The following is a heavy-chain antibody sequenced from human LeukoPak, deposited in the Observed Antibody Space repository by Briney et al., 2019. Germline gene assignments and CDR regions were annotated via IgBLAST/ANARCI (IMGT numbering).Heavy chain of an antibody. CDR2: IRQDSSEK. CDR1: GFTFSSYW. D-gene: IGHD6-6*01. Sequence: GGSLRLSCAASGFTFSSYWMSWVRQAPGKGLEWVDNIRQDSSEKYYVDSVKGRFTISRDNSKNTMYLQMNSLRDEDTVVFYCAKGGPFSTSSQKYFDPWGQGSLVIVS. CDR3: AKGGPFSTSSQKYFDP. V-gene: IGHV3-7*03. J-gene: IGHJ5*02.